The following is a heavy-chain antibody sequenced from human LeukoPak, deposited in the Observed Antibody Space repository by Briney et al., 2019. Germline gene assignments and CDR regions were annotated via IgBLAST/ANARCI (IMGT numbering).Heavy chain of an antibody. Sequence: SETLSLTCAVYGGSFSGYYWSWIRQPPGKGLEWIGEINHSGSTNYNPSLKSRVTISVDTSKNQFSLKLSSVTAADTAVYYCARYGRYFDWLTFDYWGQGTLVTVSS. CDR1: GGSFSGYY. CDR2: INHSGST. D-gene: IGHD3-9*01. V-gene: IGHV4-34*01. J-gene: IGHJ4*02. CDR3: ARYGRYFDWLTFDY.